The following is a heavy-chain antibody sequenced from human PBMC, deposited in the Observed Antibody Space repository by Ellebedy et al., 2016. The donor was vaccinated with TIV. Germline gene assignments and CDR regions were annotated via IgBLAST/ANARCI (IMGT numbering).Heavy chain of an antibody. J-gene: IGHJ5*02. CDR1: GGSFSGYY. CDR2: INHSGST. CDR3: ARGPAARPWFGL. V-gene: IGHV4-34*01. D-gene: IGHD6-6*01. Sequence: SETLSLXCAVYGGSFSGYYWSWIRQPPGKGLEWIGEINHSGSTNYNPSLKSRVTMSVDTSKNQFSLKLSSVTAADTAVYYCARGPAARPWFGLWGQGTLVTVSS.